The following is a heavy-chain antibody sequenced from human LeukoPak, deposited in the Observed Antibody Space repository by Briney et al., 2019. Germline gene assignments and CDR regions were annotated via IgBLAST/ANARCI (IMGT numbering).Heavy chain of an antibody. CDR3: TSTSVDY. CDR2: IKQDGSEK. CDR1: GFTFSSYA. D-gene: IGHD2-2*01. Sequence: GGSLRLSCAASGFTFSSYAMSWVRQAPGKGLEWVANIKQDGSEKYYVDSVKGRFTISRDNAKNSLYLQMNSLRAEDTAVYYCTSTSVDYWGQGTLVTVSS. V-gene: IGHV3-7*01. J-gene: IGHJ4*02.